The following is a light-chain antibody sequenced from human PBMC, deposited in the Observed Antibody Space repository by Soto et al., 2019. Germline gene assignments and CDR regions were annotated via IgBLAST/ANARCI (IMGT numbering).Light chain of an antibody. CDR2: KAS. CDR1: QSISVW. CDR3: QQYNSYSPT. V-gene: IGKV1-5*03. Sequence: DIRTTQSPATLSASVGDRVTITCRASQSISVWLAWYQQKAGKAPSLLIYKASRLESGVPSRFSGSGSETEFTLTISGLQPGDSATYYCQQYNSYSPTFGQGTKVDIK. J-gene: IGKJ1*01.